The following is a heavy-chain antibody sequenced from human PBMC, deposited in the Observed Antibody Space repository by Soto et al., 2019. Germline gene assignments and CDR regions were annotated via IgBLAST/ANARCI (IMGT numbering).Heavy chain of an antibody. CDR1: GDSIRGGDFY. V-gene: IGHV4-30-4*01. J-gene: IGHJ6*02. CDR3: ARDCTSTPCGSYYFAMDV. D-gene: IGHD3-10*01. CDR2: IYFSGST. Sequence: QVQLQESGPGLVKPSQTLSLTCTVSGDSIRGGDFYWSWVRQPPGKGLEWIGYIYFSGSTYYNPSLKSRVTRSVDTSINQFSLKLSSVTAADTAVYYCARDCTSTPCGSYYFAMDVWGLGTTVTVSS.